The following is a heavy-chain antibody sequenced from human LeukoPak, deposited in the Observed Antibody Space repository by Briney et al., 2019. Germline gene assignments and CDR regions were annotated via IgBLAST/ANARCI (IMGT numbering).Heavy chain of an antibody. CDR3: ARDGVVGAPKYYFDY. V-gene: IGHV1-46*01. CDR1: GYTFTSYY. J-gene: IGHJ4*02. Sequence: ASVKVSCKASGYTFTSYYMHWVRQAPGQGLEWMGIINPSGGSTSYAQKFQGRVTMTRDTSTSTVYMELSSLRSEDTDVYYCARDGVVGAPKYYFDYWGQGTLVTVSS. CDR2: INPSGGST. D-gene: IGHD1-26*01.